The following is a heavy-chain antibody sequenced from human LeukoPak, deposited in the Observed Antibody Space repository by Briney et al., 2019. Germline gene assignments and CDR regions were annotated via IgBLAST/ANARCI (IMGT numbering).Heavy chain of an antibody. CDR2: ISTSSIYI. CDR3: ARDREWSRVYQYMDV. Sequence: GGSLRLSCSASGFTFSRSSMHWVRQAPGKGLQWVSSISTSSIYIYYADSLKGRFTISRDNAKNSLFLQMNSLRAEDTAVYYCARDREWSRVYQYMDVWGKGTTVTVSS. D-gene: IGHD6-19*01. J-gene: IGHJ6*04. CDR1: GFTFSRSS. V-gene: IGHV3-21*01.